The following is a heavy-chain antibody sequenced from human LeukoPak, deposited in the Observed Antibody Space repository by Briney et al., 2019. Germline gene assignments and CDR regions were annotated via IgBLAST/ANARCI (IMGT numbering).Heavy chain of an antibody. CDR2: IYYSGST. J-gene: IGHJ4*02. V-gene: IGHV4-59*01. D-gene: IGHD2-15*01. CDR3: ARRRTYYCSGGSCYNGPFVY. CDR1: GGSISSYY. Sequence: SSETLSLTCSVSGGSISSYYWSWIRQPPGKGLEWIGYIYYSGSTNYKPSLKSRVTISVDTSKNQFSLKLNSVTAADTAVYYCARRRTYYCSGGSCYNGPFVYWGQGTLVTVSS.